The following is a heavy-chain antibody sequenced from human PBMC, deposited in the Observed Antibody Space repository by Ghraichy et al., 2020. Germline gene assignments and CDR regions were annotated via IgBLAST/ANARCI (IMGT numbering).Heavy chain of an antibody. CDR3: ARGGVSYDILTGYPDY. V-gene: IGHV3-30-3*01. D-gene: IGHD3-9*01. CDR2: ISYDGSNK. J-gene: IGHJ4*02. CDR1: GFTFSSYA. Sequence: LSLTCAASGFTFSSYAMHWVRQAPGKGLEWVAVISYDGSNKYYADSVKGRFTISRDNSKNTLYLQMNSLRAEDTAVYYCARGGVSYDILTGYPDYWGQGTLVTVSS.